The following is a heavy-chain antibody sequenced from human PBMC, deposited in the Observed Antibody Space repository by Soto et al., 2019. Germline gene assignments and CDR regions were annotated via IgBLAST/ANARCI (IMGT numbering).Heavy chain of an antibody. CDR3: ARDKGYCSDTSCPDFDY. J-gene: IGHJ4*02. Sequence: GGSLRLSCAASGFTVSSNYMSWVRQAPGKGLEWVSVIYSGGSTYYADSVKGRFTISRDNSKNTLYLQMNSLRYEDTAVYYCARDKGYCSDTSCPDFDYWGQGTLVTVSS. D-gene: IGHD2-15*01. CDR2: IYSGGST. CDR1: GFTVSSNY. V-gene: IGHV3-53*05.